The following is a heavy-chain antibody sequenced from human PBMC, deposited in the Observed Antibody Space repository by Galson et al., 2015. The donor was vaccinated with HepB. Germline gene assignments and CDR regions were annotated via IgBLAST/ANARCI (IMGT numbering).Heavy chain of an antibody. V-gene: IGHV3-73*01. CDR1: GFTFSGSA. CDR2: IRSKANSYAT. D-gene: IGHD3-22*01. J-gene: IGHJ4*02. CDR3: TRMYYYDSSGYSKLIDY. Sequence: SLRLSCAASGFTFSGSAMHWVRQASGKGLEWVGRIRSKANSYATAYAASVKGRFTISRDDSKNTAYLQMNSLKTEDTAVYYCTRMYYYDSSGYSKLIDYWGQGTLVTVSS.